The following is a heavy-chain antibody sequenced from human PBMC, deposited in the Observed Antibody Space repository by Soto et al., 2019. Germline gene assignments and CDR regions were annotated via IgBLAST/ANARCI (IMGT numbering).Heavy chain of an antibody. Sequence: QLQDSGPGLVKPSQTLSLTCTVSGGSISSGDYYWSWIRQPPGNGLEWIGYLYYSGSTYYNPSLKSRVTISVDTSKNQFSLKLSSVTAADTAVYYCARWWRSSRQGFDPWGLGTLVTVSS. CDR2: LYYSGST. V-gene: IGHV4-31*03. CDR1: GGSISSGDYY. CDR3: ARWWRSSRQGFDP. D-gene: IGHD3-16*01. J-gene: IGHJ5*02.